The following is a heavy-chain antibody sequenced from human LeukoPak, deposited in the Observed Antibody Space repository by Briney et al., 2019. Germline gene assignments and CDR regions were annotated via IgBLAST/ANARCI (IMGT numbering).Heavy chain of an antibody. D-gene: IGHD6-19*01. J-gene: IGHJ3*02. CDR2: ISGSNSYI. CDR1: GFTFSSYS. CDR3: ARGASVVAGSDNAFDI. V-gene: IGHV3-21*01. Sequence: GGSLRLSCAASGFTFSSYSMNWVRQAPGKGLEWVSSISGSNSYIYYADSMKGRFTISRDNAKNSLYLQMNSLRADDTAVYYCARGASVVAGSDNAFDIWGQGTMVTVSS.